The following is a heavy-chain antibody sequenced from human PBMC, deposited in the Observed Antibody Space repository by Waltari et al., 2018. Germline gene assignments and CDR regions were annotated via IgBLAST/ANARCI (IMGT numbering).Heavy chain of an antibody. CDR1: GLLFSNYG. J-gene: IGHJ4*02. CDR3: ARDDVDSSAFGGF. D-gene: IGHD3-16*01. CDR2: ISGYNGDA. Sequence: QLVQSGAEVKTPGASVKVPCNGYGLLFSNYGFTWVRQAPGHGLEWMGWISGYNGDAKYEEKFEGRVTMTRDTSTSTAYMEIRGLRSDDTALYFCARDDVDSSAFGGFWGQGTQVTVSS. V-gene: IGHV1-18*01.